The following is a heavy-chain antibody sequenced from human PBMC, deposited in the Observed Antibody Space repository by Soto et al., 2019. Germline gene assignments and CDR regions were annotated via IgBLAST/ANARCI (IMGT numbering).Heavy chain of an antibody. Sequence: SETLSLTCTVSGGSISSDSYYWGWIRQPPGKGLEWIGSIYYTGTTYYNPSLKSRVTISVDTSKNQFSLKLSSATAADRAVYYCAREWPIAGTLNWFDPWGPGTLVTVSS. D-gene: IGHD6-13*01. V-gene: IGHV4-39*02. J-gene: IGHJ5*02. CDR2: IYYTGTT. CDR3: AREWPIAGTLNWFDP. CDR1: GGSISSDSYY.